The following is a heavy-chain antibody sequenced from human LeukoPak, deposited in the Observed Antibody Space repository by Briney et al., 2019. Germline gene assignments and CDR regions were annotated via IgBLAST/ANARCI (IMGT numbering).Heavy chain of an antibody. J-gene: IGHJ4*02. D-gene: IGHD6-13*01. CDR3: ARESSWYFFDY. Sequence: PSETLSLTCAVYGGSFSGYYWSWIRQPPGKGLEWIGEINHSGSTNYNPSLKSRVTMSVDTSKNQFSLKLSSVTAADTAVYYCARESSWYFFDYWGQGTLVTVSS. V-gene: IGHV4-34*01. CDR1: GGSFSGYY. CDR2: INHSGST.